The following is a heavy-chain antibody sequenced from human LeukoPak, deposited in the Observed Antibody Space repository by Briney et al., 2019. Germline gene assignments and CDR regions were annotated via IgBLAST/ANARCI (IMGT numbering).Heavy chain of an antibody. CDR3: AKGYAATYYYYYGVDV. D-gene: IGHD2-15*01. CDR1: GFTFSSYG. CDR2: ISHDGSNK. V-gene: IGHV3-30*18. J-gene: IGHJ6*02. Sequence: GGSLRLSCAASGFTFSSYGMHWVRQAPGKGLEWVAVISHDGSNKYYADSVKGRFTISRDNSKNTLYLQMDTLRAEDTAVYYCAKGYAATYYYYYGVDVWGQGTTVTVSS.